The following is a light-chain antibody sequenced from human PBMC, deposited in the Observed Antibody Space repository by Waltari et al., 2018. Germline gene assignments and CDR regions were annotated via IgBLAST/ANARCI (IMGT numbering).Light chain of an antibody. V-gene: IGKV2-28*01. CDR3: MQALQAPLT. J-gene: IGKJ4*01. CDR2: LGS. CDR1: RSLLHSNGYNY. Sequence: DIVMTQSPLSLPVTPGEPSSISCRPSRSLLHSNGYNYLDWYLQKPGQSPQLLIYLGSNRASGVPDRFSGSGSGTDFTLKISRVEAEDVGVYYCMQALQAPLTFGGGTKVEIK.